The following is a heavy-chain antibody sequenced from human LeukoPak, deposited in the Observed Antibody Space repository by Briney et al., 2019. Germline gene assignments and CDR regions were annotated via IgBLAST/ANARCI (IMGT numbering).Heavy chain of an antibody. CDR1: GFTFSSYG. CDR3: AKDQESPPSLWFGELAFDY. J-gene: IGHJ4*02. CDR2: ISYDGSNK. D-gene: IGHD3-10*01. Sequence: GGSLRLSCAASGFTFSSYGMHWVRQAPGKGLEWVAVISYDGSNKYYADSVKGRFTISRDNSKNTLYLQMNSLRAEDTAVYYCAKDQESPPSLWFGELAFDYWGQGTLVTGSS. V-gene: IGHV3-30*18.